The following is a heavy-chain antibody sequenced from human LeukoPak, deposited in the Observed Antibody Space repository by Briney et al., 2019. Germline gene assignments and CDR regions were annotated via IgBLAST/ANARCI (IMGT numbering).Heavy chain of an antibody. CDR3: ARVGCSGGICPGYGMDV. D-gene: IGHD2-15*01. CDR1: GFTFSSYS. J-gene: IGHJ6*02. CDR2: ISSSSTYI. V-gene: IGHV3-21*01. Sequence: GGSLRLSCAASGFTFSSYSMNWVRQAPGKGLEWVSSISSSSTYIYYADSVKGRFTISRDNAKNSLYLQMNSLRVEDTAVYYCARVGCSGGICPGYGMDVWGQGTTVTVSS.